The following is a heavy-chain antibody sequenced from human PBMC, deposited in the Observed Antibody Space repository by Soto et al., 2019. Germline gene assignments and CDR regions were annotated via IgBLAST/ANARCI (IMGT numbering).Heavy chain of an antibody. Sequence: SPTLSLPCAISGDSVSSNSAAWNWIRQSASRGLEWLGRTYYRSKWYNDYAVSVKSRITINPDASKNQFSLQLNSVTPEDTAVYYCARDRSSGWYRQFCFDSWGQGTLVTVSS. CDR3: ARDRSSGWYRQFCFDS. V-gene: IGHV6-1*01. CDR1: GDSVSSNSAA. CDR2: TYYRSKWYN. J-gene: IGHJ5*01. D-gene: IGHD6-19*01.